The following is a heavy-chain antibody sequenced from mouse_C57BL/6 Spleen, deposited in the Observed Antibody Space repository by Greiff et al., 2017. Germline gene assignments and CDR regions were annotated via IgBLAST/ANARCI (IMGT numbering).Heavy chain of an antibody. Sequence: VQLQQSGPELVKPGASVKISCKASGYTFTDYYMNWVKQSHGKSLEWIGDINPNNGGTSYNQKFKGKATLTVDKSSSTAYMELRSLTSEDSAVYYCARADYGNYHYAMDYWGQGTSVTVSS. J-gene: IGHJ4*01. CDR1: GYTFTDYY. D-gene: IGHD2-1*01. CDR3: ARADYGNYHYAMDY. V-gene: IGHV1-26*01. CDR2: INPNNGGT.